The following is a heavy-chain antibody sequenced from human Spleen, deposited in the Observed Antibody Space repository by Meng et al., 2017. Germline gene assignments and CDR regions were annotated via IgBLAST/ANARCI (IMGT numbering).Heavy chain of an antibody. V-gene: IGHV4-34*01. J-gene: IGHJ4*02. CDR3: ARGPTTMAHDFDY. Sequence: QVQRQRCGAGLLKPSETLSLTCVVSGGSFSDYYWRWIRQPPGKGLEWIGEINHSGSTNYNPSLESRATISVDTSQNNLSLKLSSVTAADSAVYYCARGPTTMAHDFDYWGQGTLVTVSS. CDR1: GGSFSDYY. D-gene: IGHD4-11*01. CDR2: INHSGST.